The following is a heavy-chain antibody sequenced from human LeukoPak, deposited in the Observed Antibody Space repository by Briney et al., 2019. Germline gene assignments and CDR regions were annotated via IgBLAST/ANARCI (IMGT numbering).Heavy chain of an antibody. CDR3: ARGIRFLEWLSGFDY. Sequence: PGGSLRLSCAASGFTFDDYGMSWVRQAPGKGLEWVSGINWNGGSTGYADSVKGRFTISRDNAKNSPYLQMNSLRVEDTALYYCARGIRFLEWLSGFDYWGQGTLVTVSS. CDR1: GFTFDDYG. J-gene: IGHJ4*02. D-gene: IGHD3-3*01. V-gene: IGHV3-20*04. CDR2: INWNGGST.